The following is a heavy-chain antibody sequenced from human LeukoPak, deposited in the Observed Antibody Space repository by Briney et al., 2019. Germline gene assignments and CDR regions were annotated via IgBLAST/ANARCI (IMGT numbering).Heavy chain of an antibody. D-gene: IGHD5-12*01. CDR2: ISGSGGST. CDR3: AKDEVALKRGPYYFDY. CDR1: GFTFSSYA. J-gene: IGHJ4*02. Sequence: GGSLRLSCAASGFTFSSYAMSWVRQAPGKGLEWVSAISGSGGSTYYADSVKGRFTISRDNSKNTLYLQMNSLRAEDTAVYYCAKDEVALKRGPYYFDYWGQGTLVTVSS. V-gene: IGHV3-23*01.